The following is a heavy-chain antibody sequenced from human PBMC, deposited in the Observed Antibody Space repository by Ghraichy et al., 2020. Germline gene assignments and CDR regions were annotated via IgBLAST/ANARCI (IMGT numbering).Heavy chain of an antibody. CDR3: AKTGGSGWPEYFHH. CDR2: ISGSGGST. V-gene: IGHV3-23*01. CDR1: GFTFNNYV. Sequence: SCAASGFTFNNYVMSWVRQAPGKGLEWVSSISGSGGSTYYADSVKGRFTISRDNSENTLYLQMDSLRAEDTAVYFCAKTGGSGWPEYFHHWGQGTLVPVSS. J-gene: IGHJ1*01. D-gene: IGHD6-19*01.